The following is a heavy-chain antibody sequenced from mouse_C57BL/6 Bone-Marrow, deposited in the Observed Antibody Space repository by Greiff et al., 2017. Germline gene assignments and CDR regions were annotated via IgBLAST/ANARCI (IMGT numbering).Heavy chain of an antibody. CDR1: GYTFTSYW. D-gene: IGHD1-1*01. CDR3: AREERAHYYGSSYGFAY. CDR2: IDPSDSYT. V-gene: IGHV1-69*01. Sequence: QVQLKQPGAELVMPGASVKLSCKASGYTFTSYWMHWVKQRPGQGLEWIGEIDPSDSYTTYTQKLKGKSTLTVDKSSSTAYMQLSSLTSEDSAVYYCAREERAHYYGSSYGFAYWGQGTLVTVSA. J-gene: IGHJ3*01.